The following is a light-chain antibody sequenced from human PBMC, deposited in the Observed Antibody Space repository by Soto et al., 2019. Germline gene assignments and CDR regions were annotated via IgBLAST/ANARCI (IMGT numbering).Light chain of an antibody. Sequence: DIQLTQSPSSLSASVGDRVTITCRASQGINNTLAWYQQKSGKVPSLLIFAASTLQSGVPSRFSGSGFGTLFTLTISGLQAEDVATDYCQKYKSAPKTFGQGTKVEMK. J-gene: IGKJ1*01. V-gene: IGKV1-27*01. CDR1: QGINNT. CDR3: QKYKSAPKT. CDR2: AAS.